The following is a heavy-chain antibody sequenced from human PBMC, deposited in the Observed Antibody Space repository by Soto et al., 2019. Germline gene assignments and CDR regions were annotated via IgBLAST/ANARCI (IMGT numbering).Heavy chain of an antibody. J-gene: IGHJ6*02. Sequence: LGESLKISCKGSGYSFTSYWIGWVRQMPGKGLEWMGIIYPGDSDTRYSPSFQGQVTISADKSISTAYLQRSSLKASDTAMYYCARSGPLPAIAARPKYYYYYGMDVWGQGTTVTVSS. D-gene: IGHD6-6*01. CDR2: IYPGDSDT. V-gene: IGHV5-51*01. CDR3: ARSGPLPAIAARPKYYYYYGMDV. CDR1: GYSFTSYW.